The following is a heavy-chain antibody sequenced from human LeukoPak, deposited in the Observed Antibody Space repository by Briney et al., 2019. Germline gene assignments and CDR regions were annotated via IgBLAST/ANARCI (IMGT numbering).Heavy chain of an antibody. J-gene: IGHJ4*02. CDR3: ASSPEGAAAGGDY. Sequence: VKVSCKASGGTFSSYAISWVRQAPGQGLEWMGGIIPIFGTANYAQKFQGRVTITADESTSTAYMELSSLRSEDAAVYYCASSPEGAAAGGDYWGQGTLVTVSS. CDR1: GGTFSSYA. CDR2: IIPIFGTA. V-gene: IGHV1-69*01. D-gene: IGHD6-13*01.